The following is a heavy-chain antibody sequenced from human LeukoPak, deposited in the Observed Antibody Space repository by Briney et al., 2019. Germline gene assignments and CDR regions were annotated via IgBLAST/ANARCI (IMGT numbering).Heavy chain of an antibody. D-gene: IGHD1-26*01. CDR2: IYTSGST. J-gene: IGHJ4*02. CDR3: ARSGGSGFQLDS. CDR1: GGSISSYY. V-gene: IGHV4-4*07. Sequence: SSETLSLTCTFSGGSISSYYWSWIRQPAGKGLEWIGRIYTSGSTNYNPSLKSRVTMSVDTFKNQFSLKLSSVTAADTAVYYCARSGGSGFQLDSWGQGTLVTVSS.